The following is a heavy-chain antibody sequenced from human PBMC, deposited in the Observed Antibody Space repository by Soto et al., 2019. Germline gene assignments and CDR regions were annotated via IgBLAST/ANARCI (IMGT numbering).Heavy chain of an antibody. CDR2: IYWNDDK. V-gene: IGHV2-5*01. CDR3: AHIKPSYIVVVPAAPDAFDI. CDR1: GFSLSTSGVG. J-gene: IGHJ3*02. Sequence: QITLKESGPTLVKPTQTLTLTCTFSGFSLSTSGVGVGWIRQPPGKALEWLALIYWNDDKRYSPSLKSRLTITKDTSKSLVVLTMTNMDPVDTATYYCAHIKPSYIVVVPAAPDAFDIWGQGTMVTVSS. D-gene: IGHD2-2*01.